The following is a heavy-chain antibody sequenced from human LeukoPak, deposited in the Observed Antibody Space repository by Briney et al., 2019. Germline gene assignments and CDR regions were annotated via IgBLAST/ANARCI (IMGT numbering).Heavy chain of an antibody. D-gene: IGHD6-19*01. Sequence: ASVKVSCKASGYTFTSYDINWVRQATGQGLEWVGWMNPNSGNTGYAQKFQGRVTITRNTSISTAYMELSSLRSEDTAVYYCARGGILAGTFRIDYWGQGTLVTVSS. V-gene: IGHV1-8*03. CDR3: ARGGILAGTFRIDY. CDR2: MNPNSGNT. J-gene: IGHJ4*02. CDR1: GYTFTSYD.